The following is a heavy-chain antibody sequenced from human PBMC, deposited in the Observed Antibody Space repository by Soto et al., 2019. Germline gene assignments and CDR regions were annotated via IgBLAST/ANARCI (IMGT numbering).Heavy chain of an antibody. D-gene: IGHD6-13*01. J-gene: IGHJ3*02. CDR1: GGSISSGGYC. CDR3: ARHLWVGTSWYLGAFDI. Sequence: PSETLSLTCTVSGGSISSGGYCWSRNRKHPGKGLEWIGYIYYSGSTYYNPSLKSRLTISVDTSKNQFSLKLNSVTAADTAVYYCARHLWVGTSWYLGAFDIWGQGTMVTVSS. CDR2: IYYSGST. V-gene: IGHV4-31*03.